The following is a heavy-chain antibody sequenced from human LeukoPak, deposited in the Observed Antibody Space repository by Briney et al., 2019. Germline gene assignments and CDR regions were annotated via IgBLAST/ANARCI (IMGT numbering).Heavy chain of an antibody. J-gene: IGHJ4*02. CDR2: INPNSGGT. CDR3: ARVRTAFWSGYYKNNYFDY. Sequence: GASVKVSCKASGYTFTGYYMHWVRQAPGQGLEWMGWINPNSGGTNYAQKFQGRVTMTRDTSISTAYMELSRLRSDDTAVYYCARVRTAFWSGYYKNNYFDYWGQGTLVTVSS. V-gene: IGHV1-2*02. CDR1: GYTFTGYY. D-gene: IGHD3-3*01.